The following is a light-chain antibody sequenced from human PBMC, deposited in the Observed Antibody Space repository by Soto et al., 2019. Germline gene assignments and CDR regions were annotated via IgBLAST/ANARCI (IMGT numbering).Light chain of an antibody. CDR1: QSVSSSY. Sequence: EIVLTQSPGTLSLSPGERATLSCRASQSVSSSYLAWYQQKPGQAPRLLVYGASSSATCIPDRFSGRGSGTAFNPPISRLEPEDFAVYYCQQYGSSPRTFGQGTKVDI. J-gene: IGKJ1*01. CDR2: GAS. V-gene: IGKV3-20*01. CDR3: QQYGSSPRT.